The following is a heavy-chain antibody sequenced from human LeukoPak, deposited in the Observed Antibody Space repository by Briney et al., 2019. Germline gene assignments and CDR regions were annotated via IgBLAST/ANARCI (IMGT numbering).Heavy chain of an antibody. V-gene: IGHV3-74*01. CDR2: INSDGSST. Sequence: GGSLRLSCAASGFTFSSYWMHWVRHAPGKGLVWVSRINSDGSSTSYADSVKGRFTISRDNSKNTLYLQMNSLRAEDTAVYYCAKDFGGYYDFWSGYPTFDYWGQGTLVTVSS. CDR3: AKDFGGYYDFWSGYPTFDY. CDR1: GFTFSSYW. D-gene: IGHD3-3*01. J-gene: IGHJ4*02.